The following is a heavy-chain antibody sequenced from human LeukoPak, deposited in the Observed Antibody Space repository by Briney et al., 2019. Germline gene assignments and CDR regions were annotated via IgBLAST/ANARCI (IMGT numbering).Heavy chain of an antibody. CDR2: ISAYNGNT. CDR1: GYTFTSYG. J-gene: IGHJ4*02. CDR3: ARKGGIQLWTRGLDY. V-gene: IGHV1-18*01. Sequence: GASVKVSCKASGYTFTSYGISWVRQAPGQGLEWMGWISAYNGNTNYAQKLQGRVTMTTDTSTSTAYMGLRSLRSDDTAVYYCARKGGIQLWTRGLDYWGQGTLVTVSS. D-gene: IGHD5-18*01.